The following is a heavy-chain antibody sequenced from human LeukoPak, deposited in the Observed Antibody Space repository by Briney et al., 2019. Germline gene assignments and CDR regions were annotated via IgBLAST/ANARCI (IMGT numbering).Heavy chain of an antibody. Sequence: GASVKVSCKASGYTFTGYYMHWVRQAPGQGLEWMGWINPNSGGTNYAQKFQGRVTMTRDTSISTAYMELSRLRSDDTAVYYCARGPPVYCSGGSCYVDDWFDPWGQGTLVTVSS. CDR3: ARGPPVYCSGGSCYVDDWFDP. CDR2: INPNSGGT. D-gene: IGHD2-15*01. J-gene: IGHJ5*02. V-gene: IGHV1-2*02. CDR1: GYTFTGYY.